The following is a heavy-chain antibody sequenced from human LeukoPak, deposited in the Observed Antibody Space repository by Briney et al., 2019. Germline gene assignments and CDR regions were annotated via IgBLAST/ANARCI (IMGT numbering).Heavy chain of an antibody. CDR3: AWVPATVKADY. V-gene: IGHV3-7*04. Sequence: GGSLRLSCAVSGFTFSNYWMSWVRQAPGKGLEWVANINHDGSAKYYVVSVKGRFTISRDNAKNSLFLHMNSLRAEDTALYFCAWVPATVKADYWGQGTLVTVSS. CDR1: GFTFSNYW. J-gene: IGHJ4*02. D-gene: IGHD4-17*01. CDR2: INHDGSAK.